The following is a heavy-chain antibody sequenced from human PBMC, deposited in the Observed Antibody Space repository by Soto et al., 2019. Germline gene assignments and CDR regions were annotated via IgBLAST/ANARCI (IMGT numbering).Heavy chain of an antibody. CDR3: ARDKREQWLSTFDY. D-gene: IGHD6-19*01. Sequence: SETLSLTCTVSGGSISSSSYYWGWIRQPPGKGLEWVGSIYYSGSTYYNPSLKSRVTISVDTSKNQFSLKLSSVTAADTAVYYCARDKREQWLSTFDYWGQGTLVTVSS. J-gene: IGHJ4*02. CDR2: IYYSGST. V-gene: IGHV4-39*02. CDR1: GGSISSSSYY.